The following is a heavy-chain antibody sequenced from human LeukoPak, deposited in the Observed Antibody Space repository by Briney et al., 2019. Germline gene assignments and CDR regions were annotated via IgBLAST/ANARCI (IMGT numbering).Heavy chain of an antibody. D-gene: IGHD5-12*01. J-gene: IGHJ4*02. CDR2: ISSSGSTI. V-gene: IGHV3-48*03. Sequence: GGSLRLSCAASGFTFSSYEMNWVRQAPGKGLVGVSYISSSGSTIYYADSVKGRFTISRDNAKNSLYLQMNSLRAEDTAVYYCARGDVGDSGYDSGDYFDYWGQGTLVTVSS. CDR3: ARGDVGDSGYDSGDYFDY. CDR1: GFTFSSYE.